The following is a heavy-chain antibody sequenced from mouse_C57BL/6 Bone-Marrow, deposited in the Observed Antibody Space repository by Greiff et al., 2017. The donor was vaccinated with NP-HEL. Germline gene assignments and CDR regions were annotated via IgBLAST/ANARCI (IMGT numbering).Heavy chain of an antibody. D-gene: IGHD4-1*02. V-gene: IGHV1-26*01. CDR3: APTGTGWYFDV. CDR1: GYTFTDYY. Sequence: EVQLQQSGPELVKPGASVKISCKASGYTFTDYYMNWVKQSHGKSLEWIGDINPNNGGTSYNQKFKGKATLTVDKSSSTAYMELRSLTSEDSAVYYCAPTGTGWYFDVWGTGTTVTVSS. CDR2: INPNNGGT. J-gene: IGHJ1*03.